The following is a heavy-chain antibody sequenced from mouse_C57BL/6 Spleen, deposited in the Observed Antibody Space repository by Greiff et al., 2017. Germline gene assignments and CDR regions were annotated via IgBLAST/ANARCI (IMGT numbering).Heavy chain of an antibody. CDR2: ISSGSSTI. J-gene: IGHJ3*01. D-gene: IGHD2-5*01. CDR1: GFTFSDYG. CDR3: ARVYSNYFQAWFAY. Sequence: EVKLVESGGGLVKPGGSLKLSCAASGFTFSDYGMHWVRQAPEKGLEWVAYISSGSSTIYYADTVKGRFTISRDNAKNTLFLQMTSLRSEDTAMYYCARVYSNYFQAWFAYWGQGTLVTVSA. V-gene: IGHV5-17*01.